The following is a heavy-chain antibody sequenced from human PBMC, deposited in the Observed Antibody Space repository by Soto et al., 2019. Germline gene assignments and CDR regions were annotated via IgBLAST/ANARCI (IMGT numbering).Heavy chain of an antibody. CDR3: ARDRTYYYDSSGYSAFDI. V-gene: IGHV3-66*01. D-gene: IGHD3-22*01. CDR1: GFTVSSNY. Sequence: GGSLRLSCAASGFTVSSNYMSWVRQAPGKGLEWVSVIYSGGSTYYADSVKGRFTISRDNSKNTLYLQMNSLRAEDTAVYYCARDRTYYYDSSGYSAFDIWGQGTMVTVSS. J-gene: IGHJ3*02. CDR2: IYSGGST.